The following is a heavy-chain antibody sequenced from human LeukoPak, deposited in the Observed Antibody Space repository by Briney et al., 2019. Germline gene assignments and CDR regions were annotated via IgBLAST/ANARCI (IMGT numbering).Heavy chain of an antibody. V-gene: IGHV3-23*01. D-gene: IGHD6-6*01. Sequence: PGGSLRLSCAASGFTFSSYAMTWVRQTPGKGLEWVSAISGSGGSTYYADSVKGRFTISRDNSKNTLYLQMNSLRAEDTAVYYCAKDRTEYPNWFDPWGQGTLVTVSS. J-gene: IGHJ5*02. CDR1: GFTFSSYA. CDR3: AKDRTEYPNWFDP. CDR2: ISGSGGST.